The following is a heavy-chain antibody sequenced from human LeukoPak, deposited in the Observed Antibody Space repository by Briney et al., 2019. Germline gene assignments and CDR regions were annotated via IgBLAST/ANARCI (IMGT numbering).Heavy chain of an antibody. CDR2: IYYSGST. CDR3: AREGGYSYGWGSDCYYYMDV. J-gene: IGHJ6*03. D-gene: IGHD5-18*01. CDR1: GGSISSGDYY. V-gene: IGHV4-30-4*08. Sequence: PSQTLSLTCTVSGGSISSGDYYWSWIRQPPGKGLEWIGYIYYSGSTYYNPSLKSRVTISVDTSKNQFSLKLSSVTAADTAVYYCAREGGYSYGWGSDCYYYMDVWGKGTTVTVSS.